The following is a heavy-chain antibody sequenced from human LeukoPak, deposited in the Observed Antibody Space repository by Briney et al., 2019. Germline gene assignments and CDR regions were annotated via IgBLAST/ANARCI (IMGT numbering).Heavy chain of an antibody. V-gene: IGHV4-4*02. CDR3: ARLNYYASGKPFDY. CDR1: GGSISSSNW. CDR2: IYHSGST. J-gene: IGHJ4*02. D-gene: IGHD3-10*01. Sequence: PSETLSLTCAVSGGSISSSNWWSWVRQPPGKGLEWIGEIYHSGSTSYNPSLQSRVTISLDKSKNQFSLKLSSVTAADSAVYYCARLNYYASGKPFDYWGQGTLVTVSS.